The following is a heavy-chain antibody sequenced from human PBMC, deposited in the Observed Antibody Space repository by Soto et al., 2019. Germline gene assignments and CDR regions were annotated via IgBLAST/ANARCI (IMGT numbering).Heavy chain of an antibody. CDR1: GGSISSYY. Sequence: SETLSLTCTVSGGSISSYYWSWIRQPPGKGLEWIGYIYYSGSTNYNPSLKSRVTISVDTSKNQFSLKLSSVTAADTAVYYCARDAYYYGSGSYYYYHYYMDVWGKGTSVTVYS. CDR3: ARDAYYYGSGSYYYYHYYMDV. V-gene: IGHV4-59*01. D-gene: IGHD3-10*01. J-gene: IGHJ6*03. CDR2: IYYSGST.